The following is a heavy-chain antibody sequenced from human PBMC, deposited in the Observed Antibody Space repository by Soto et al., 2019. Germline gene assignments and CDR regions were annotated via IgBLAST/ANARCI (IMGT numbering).Heavy chain of an antibody. J-gene: IGHJ4*02. D-gene: IGHD4-17*01. Sequence: SSETLSLTCTVSGGSITSSSYYWGWIRQPPGKGLEWIGTIYYSGITYSNPSLKSRVTISVDTSKNQFSLKLSSVTAADTAVFYCARHGPRGLRYFDYWGQGTLVTVSS. CDR3: ARHGPRGLRYFDY. V-gene: IGHV4-39*01. CDR2: IYYSGIT. CDR1: GGSITSSSYY.